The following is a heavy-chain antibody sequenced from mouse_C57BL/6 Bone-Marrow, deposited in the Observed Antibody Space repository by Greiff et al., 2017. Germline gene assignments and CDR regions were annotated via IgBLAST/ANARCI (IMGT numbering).Heavy chain of an antibody. Sequence: QVQLQQSGAELARPGASVKLSCKASGYTFTSYGISWVKQRTGQGLGWIGEIYPRSGNTYYNEKFKGKATLTADKSSSTAYMELRSLTSEDAAVYFCAFYGPYAMDYWGQGTSVTVSS. CDR3: AFYGPYAMDY. CDR1: GYTFTSYG. CDR2: IYPRSGNT. V-gene: IGHV1-81*01. J-gene: IGHJ4*01. D-gene: IGHD1-1*01.